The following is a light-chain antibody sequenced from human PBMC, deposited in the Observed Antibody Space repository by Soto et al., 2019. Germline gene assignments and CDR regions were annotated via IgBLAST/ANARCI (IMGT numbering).Light chain of an antibody. CDR2: GAS. V-gene: IGKV3-20*01. J-gene: IGKJ1*01. Sequence: EIVLTQSPGTLSLSPGERATLSCRASQSVSSSFLAWYQQKPGQAPRLLIYGASTRATGIPDRFSGSGSGTDFTLTISRLEPEDFAVYYGQQYDSSHWTFGQGTKVEIK. CDR3: QQYDSSHWT. CDR1: QSVSSSF.